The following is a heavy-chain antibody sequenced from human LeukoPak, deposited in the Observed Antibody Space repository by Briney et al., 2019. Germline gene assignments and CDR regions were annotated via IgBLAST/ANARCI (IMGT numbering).Heavy chain of an antibody. V-gene: IGHV3-21*01. CDR1: GFSLSVFS. Sequence: TVGSLRLSCAASGFSLSVFSIDWVRQAPGKGLECVSSISGSSTYIHHADSVKGRFTISRDNEKNSVFLQMNSLRAEDTAVYYCARVGYTSGWYFDYWGRGTLVTVSS. D-gene: IGHD6-19*01. J-gene: IGHJ4*02. CDR2: ISGSSTYI. CDR3: ARVGYTSGWYFDY.